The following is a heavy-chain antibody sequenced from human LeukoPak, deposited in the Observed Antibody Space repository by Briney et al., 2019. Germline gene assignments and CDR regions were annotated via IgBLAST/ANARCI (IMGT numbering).Heavy chain of an antibody. CDR1: GYTFTGYY. V-gene: IGHV1-2*02. CDR3: ARGGIVLMVYESDWFDP. Sequence: ASVKVSCKASGYTFTGYYMHWVRQAPGQGLEWMGWINPNSGGTNYAQKFQGRVTMTRDTSISTAYMELSRLRSDDTAVYYCARGGIVLMVYESDWFDPWGQGTLVTVSS. D-gene: IGHD2-8*01. CDR2: INPNSGGT. J-gene: IGHJ5*02.